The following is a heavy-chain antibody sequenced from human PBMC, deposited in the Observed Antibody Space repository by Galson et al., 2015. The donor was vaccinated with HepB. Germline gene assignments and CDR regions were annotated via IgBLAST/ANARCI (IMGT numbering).Heavy chain of an antibody. V-gene: IGHV3-23*01. D-gene: IGHD4-17*01. CDR2: ISGSAAST. Sequence: SLRLSCAASGFTFSSYAMSWVRQAPGKGLEWVSTISGSAASTYYADSVKGRFTISRDNSQNTLYLQMNSLRGEDPAVYYCAKGGFGDYDRYLDYWGQGTLVTVSS. J-gene: IGHJ4*02. CDR1: GFTFSSYA. CDR3: AKGGFGDYDRYLDY.